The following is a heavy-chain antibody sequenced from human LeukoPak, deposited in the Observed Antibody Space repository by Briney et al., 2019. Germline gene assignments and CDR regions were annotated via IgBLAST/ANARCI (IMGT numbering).Heavy chain of an antibody. CDR1: GFTFSSYG. D-gene: IGHD2-15*01. Sequence: GGSLRLSCAASGFTFSSYGMHWVRQAPGKGLEWVAFIRYDGSNKYYADSVKGRFTISRDNSKNTLYLQMNSLRAEDTAVYYCAKGCGGRCYPYNWFDPWGQWTLVTVSS. CDR2: IRYDGSNK. CDR3: AKGCGGRCYPYNWFDP. V-gene: IGHV3-30*02. J-gene: IGHJ5*02.